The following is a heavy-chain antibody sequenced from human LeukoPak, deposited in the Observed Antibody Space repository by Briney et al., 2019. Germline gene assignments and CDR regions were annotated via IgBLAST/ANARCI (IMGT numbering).Heavy chain of an antibody. Sequence: SVKVSCKASGGMFSTTAINWVRQAPGQGLEWMGGNIPPFGTPDYAQKFQGRVTITADESTSTVYMELTSLTSEDTAVYYCAKDQVDGEPTYYYDSSGYLPRLRPDYWGQGTLVTVSS. CDR1: GGMFSTTA. J-gene: IGHJ4*02. D-gene: IGHD3-22*01. V-gene: IGHV1-69*13. CDR2: NIPPFGTP. CDR3: AKDQVDGEPTYYYDSSGYLPRLRPDY.